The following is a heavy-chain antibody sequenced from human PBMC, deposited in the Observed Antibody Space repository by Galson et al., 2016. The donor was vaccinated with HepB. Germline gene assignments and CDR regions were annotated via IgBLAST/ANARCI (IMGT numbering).Heavy chain of an antibody. CDR2: IKSKTEGGKT. J-gene: IGHJ4*02. CDR3: STEWAYYDRRSHYFDC. D-gene: IGHD3-22*01. CDR1: EFTFSSAW. V-gene: IGHV3-15*01. Sequence: SLRLSCASSEFTFSSAWMSWVRQTPGKGLEWVGRIKSKTEGGKTEYAAPGKGRFTISRDDSKTTLYLQMNRLKIEDTAVYYCSTEWAYYDRRSHYFDCWGLGTLVSVSS.